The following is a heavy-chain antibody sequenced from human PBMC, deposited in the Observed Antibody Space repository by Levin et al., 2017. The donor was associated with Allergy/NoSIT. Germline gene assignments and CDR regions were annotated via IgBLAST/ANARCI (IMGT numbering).Heavy chain of an antibody. CDR3: AKDDIAARHAFDI. Sequence: PGGSLRLSCAASGFTFDDYAMHWVRQAPGKGLEWVSGISWNSGSIGYADSVKGRFTISRDNAKNSLYLQMNSLRAEDTALYYCAKDDIAARHAFDIWGQGTMVTVSS. CDR1: GFTFDDYA. J-gene: IGHJ3*02. V-gene: IGHV3-9*01. CDR2: ISWNSGSI. D-gene: IGHD6-6*01.